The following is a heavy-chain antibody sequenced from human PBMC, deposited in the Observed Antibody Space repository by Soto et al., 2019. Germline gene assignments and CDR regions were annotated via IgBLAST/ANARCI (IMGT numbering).Heavy chain of an antibody. Sequence: SETLSLPCTLSGGSISTPGYSWSWIRQPPGKAPEWIGYVYHTGNAYPKPSLKRRVTISLDWAKNQFSLKMTSVTAADTGLYYCAARPYCYNCLDVWEQGTTVTVSS. V-gene: IGHV4-30-2*01. CDR3: AARPYCYNCLDV. J-gene: IGHJ6*01. CDR2: VYHTGNA. CDR1: GGSISTPGYS. D-gene: IGHD3-16*02.